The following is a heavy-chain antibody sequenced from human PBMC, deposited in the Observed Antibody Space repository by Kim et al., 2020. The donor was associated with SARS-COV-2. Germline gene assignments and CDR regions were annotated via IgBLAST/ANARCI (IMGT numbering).Heavy chain of an antibody. V-gene: IGHV4-59*13. D-gene: IGHD3-10*01. CDR3: ARGITMVRGVPRYYYYGMDV. Sequence: SETLSLTCTVSGGSISSYYWSWIRQPPGKGLEWIGYIYYSGSTNYNPSLKSRVTISVDTSKNQFSLKLSSVTAADTAVYYCARGITMVRGVPRYYYYGMDVWGQGTTVTVSS. CDR1: GGSISSYY. J-gene: IGHJ6*02. CDR2: IYYSGST.